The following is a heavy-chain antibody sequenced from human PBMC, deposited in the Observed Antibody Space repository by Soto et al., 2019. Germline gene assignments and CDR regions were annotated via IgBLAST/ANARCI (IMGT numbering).Heavy chain of an antibody. CDR3: ARRHSDIVATILVGAFDI. D-gene: IGHD5-12*01. Sequence: SETLSLTCTVSGGSISSSSYYWGWIRQPPGKGLEWIGSIYYSGSTYYNPSLKSRVTISVDTSKNQFSLKLSSVTAADTAVYYCARRHSDIVATILVGAFDIWGQGTMVTVSS. CDR2: IYYSGST. J-gene: IGHJ3*02. V-gene: IGHV4-39*01. CDR1: GGSISSSSYY.